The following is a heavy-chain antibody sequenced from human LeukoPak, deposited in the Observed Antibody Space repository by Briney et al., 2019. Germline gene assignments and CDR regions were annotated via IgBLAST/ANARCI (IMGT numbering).Heavy chain of an antibody. Sequence: SVKVSCTASGGTFSSYAISWGREAPGQGLEWRGGIIAIFGTADYAQKFPGRVTITTDEYTSTAYMELRSLRSDDTAVYYCARIPWGQYYYDSSGYWFDPWGQGTLVTASP. CDR1: GGTFSSYA. V-gene: IGHV1-69*05. D-gene: IGHD3-22*01. CDR3: ARIPWGQYYYDSSGYWFDP. J-gene: IGHJ5*02. CDR2: IIAIFGTA.